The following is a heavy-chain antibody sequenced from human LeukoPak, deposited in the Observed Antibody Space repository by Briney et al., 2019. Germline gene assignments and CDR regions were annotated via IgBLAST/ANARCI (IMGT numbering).Heavy chain of an antibody. V-gene: IGHV3-7*01. CDR1: GFTLSSDW. D-gene: IGHD2-2*01. Sequence: GGSLRLSCVVSGFTLSSDWMSWVRQAPGKGLEWVANIKKNGIEKYYVESVKGRFTISRDNAKNSLYLQMNSLRAEDTAVYYCARGRYSSRSGGYYFDIWGQGTLVTVSS. CDR3: ARGRYSSRSGGYYFDI. J-gene: IGHJ4*02. CDR2: IKKNGIEK.